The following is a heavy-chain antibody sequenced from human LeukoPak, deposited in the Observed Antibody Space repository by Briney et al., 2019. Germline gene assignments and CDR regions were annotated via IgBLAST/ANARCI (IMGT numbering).Heavy chain of an antibody. CDR1: GGSISSYY. Sequence: PSETLSLTCAVSGGSISSYYWSWIRQPPGKGLDWIGYIYYSGSTNYNPSLKSRVTISVDTSKNQFSLKLSSVTAADTAVYYCASSITIFGVVAEPTPQFDYWGQGTLVTVSS. D-gene: IGHD3-3*01. V-gene: IGHV4-59*01. CDR3: ASSITIFGVVAEPTPQFDY. CDR2: IYYSGST. J-gene: IGHJ4*02.